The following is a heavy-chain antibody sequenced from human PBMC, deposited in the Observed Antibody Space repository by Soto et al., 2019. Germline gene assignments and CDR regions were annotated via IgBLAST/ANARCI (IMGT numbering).Heavy chain of an antibody. CDR2: IWYDGSNK. CDR3: ARDESVAAAGGGFDL. Sequence: QVQLVESGGGVVQPGRSLRLSCAASGFTFSSYGMHWVRQAPGKGLEWVAVIWYDGSNKFYADSVKGRFTISRDNSKNTLYLQMNSLRAEDTAVYYCARDESVAAAGGGFDLWGRGTLVTVSS. CDR1: GFTFSSYG. V-gene: IGHV3-33*01. J-gene: IGHJ2*01. D-gene: IGHD6-13*01.